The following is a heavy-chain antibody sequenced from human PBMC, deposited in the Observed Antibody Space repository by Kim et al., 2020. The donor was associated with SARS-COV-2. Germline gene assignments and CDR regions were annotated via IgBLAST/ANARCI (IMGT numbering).Heavy chain of an antibody. CDR3: AREEGPMVRGVIFAFDI. J-gene: IGHJ3*02. V-gene: IGHV1-3*01. D-gene: IGHD3-10*01. Sequence: FQGRVTITRDTSASTAYMELSSMRSEDTAVYYCAREEGPMVRGVIFAFDIWGQGTMVTVSS.